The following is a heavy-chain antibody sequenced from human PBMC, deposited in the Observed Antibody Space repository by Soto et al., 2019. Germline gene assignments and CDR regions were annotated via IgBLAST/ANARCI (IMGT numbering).Heavy chain of an antibody. J-gene: IGHJ1*01. V-gene: IGHV3-23*01. CDR2: ISGSGYIT. CDR3: AKDHYGEYAGFQH. CDR1: GFTFSSYA. Sequence: VGSLRLSCAASGFTFSSYAMSWVRQAPGKGLEWVSVISGSGYITYYADSVKGRFTISRDNSKNTLYLQMNSLRAEDTGVYYCAKDHYGEYAGFQHWGQGTLVTVSS. D-gene: IGHD4-17*01.